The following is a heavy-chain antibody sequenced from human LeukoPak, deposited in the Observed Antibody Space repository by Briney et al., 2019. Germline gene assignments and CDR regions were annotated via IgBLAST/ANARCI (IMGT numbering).Heavy chain of an antibody. Sequence: SETLSLTCTVSGASISSYYWSWIRQPAGQGLEWIGRIHASGSSNYNPSLKSRVRLSVDTSKNQFSLELTSVTAEDTAVYYCARYERLSWFDPWGRGALVTVSS. D-gene: IGHD3-16*01. CDR3: ARYERLSWFDP. CDR1: GASISSYY. V-gene: IGHV4-4*07. CDR2: IHASGSS. J-gene: IGHJ5*02.